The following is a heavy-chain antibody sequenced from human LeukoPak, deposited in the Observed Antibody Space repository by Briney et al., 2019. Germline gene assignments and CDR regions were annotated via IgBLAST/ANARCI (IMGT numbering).Heavy chain of an antibody. CDR1: GYTFTSYD. D-gene: IGHD3-10*01. CDR3: GRPLQRGSWTQRALDY. CDR2: MNPNSGNA. J-gene: IGHJ4*02. V-gene: IGHV1-8*01. Sequence: ASVKVSCKASGYTFTSYDISWVRQATGQGLEWMGWMNPNSGNAGYAQRFQGRVTMTRNNSISTAYMELTSLRSEDTAVYYCGRPLQRGSWTQRALDYWGQGTLVTVSS.